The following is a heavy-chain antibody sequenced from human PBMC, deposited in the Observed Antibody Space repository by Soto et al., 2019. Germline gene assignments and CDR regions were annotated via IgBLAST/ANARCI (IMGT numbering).Heavy chain of an antibody. CDR3: ARNKWGPGDFDY. J-gene: IGHJ4*01. V-gene: IGHV1-8*01. CDR1: GYTFTSYD. D-gene: IGHD7-27*01. Sequence: GASGKFSCKASGYTFTSYDINWMRQASGRGLECLVWMSRNSGKTGYXXKFQGRVXXTRDTSTSTAXLELSXLTYEDSAVYYCARNKWGPGDFDYWCHGTLVTVSS. CDR2: MSRNSGKT.